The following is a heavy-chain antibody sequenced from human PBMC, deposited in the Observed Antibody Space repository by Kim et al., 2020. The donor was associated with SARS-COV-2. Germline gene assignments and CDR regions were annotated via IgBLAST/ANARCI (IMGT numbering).Heavy chain of an antibody. D-gene: IGHD3-16*02. CDR1: GGSISISTYY. CDR2: IYYNGNT. J-gene: IGHJ6*02. V-gene: IGHV4-61*05. Sequence: SETLSLTCSVSGGSISISTYYWSWIRQPPGKGLEWIGHIYYNGNTNYNPPLKSRVTMSVDTSKNQFSLTLNSVTAADTAVYYCARHPRSYHSGMDVWGQG. CDR3: ARHPRSYHSGMDV.